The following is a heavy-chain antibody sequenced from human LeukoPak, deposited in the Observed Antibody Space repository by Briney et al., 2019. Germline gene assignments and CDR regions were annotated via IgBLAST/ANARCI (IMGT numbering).Heavy chain of an antibody. CDR3: AGTWSFDY. J-gene: IGHJ4*02. D-gene: IGHD2-15*01. Sequence: PGGSLRLSCAVSGFTFSNDWMHWVRQAPGKGPLWVSRISGDGTTTNYADSVKGRFTISRDNAKNTLYLQMDSLRAEDTAVYYCAGTWSFDYWGQGTLVTVSS. CDR2: ISGDGTTT. V-gene: IGHV3-74*01. CDR1: GFTFSNDW.